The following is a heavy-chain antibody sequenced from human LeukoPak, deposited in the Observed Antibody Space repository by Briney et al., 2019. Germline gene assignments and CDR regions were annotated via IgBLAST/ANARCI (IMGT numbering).Heavy chain of an antibody. CDR3: TRHQDIAAGAIDAFDI. D-gene: IGHD6-13*01. V-gene: IGHV5-51*01. CDR1: GYRSSGYW. J-gene: IGHJ3*02. Sequence: GESLKISRKGSGYRSSGYWIGWVRQQPGKGLEWMGIIYPSDSDTKYGPSFQGQVTISADKATSTAYLHWSSLKASDTAMYYCTRHQDIAAGAIDAFDIWGQGTMVTVFS. CDR2: IYPSDSDT.